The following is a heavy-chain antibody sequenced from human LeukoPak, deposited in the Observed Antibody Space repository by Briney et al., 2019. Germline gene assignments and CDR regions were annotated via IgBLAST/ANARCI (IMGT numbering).Heavy chain of an antibody. CDR2: IYPDDSDT. Sequence: GESLKISCQASGYTFTSYWIGWVRQMPGKGLECMGIIYPDDSDTTYSPSFQGQVTISADKPFNTAYLQWSSLKASDTAIYYCARLGGDTYYFGSASYPNWYFDLWGRGTLVTVSS. CDR3: ARLGGDTYYFGSASYPNWYFDL. D-gene: IGHD3-10*01. J-gene: IGHJ2*01. V-gene: IGHV5-51*01. CDR1: GYTFTSYW.